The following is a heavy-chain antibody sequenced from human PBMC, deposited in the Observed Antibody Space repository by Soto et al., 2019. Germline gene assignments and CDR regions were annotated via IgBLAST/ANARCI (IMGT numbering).Heavy chain of an antibody. J-gene: IGHJ3*02. D-gene: IGHD3-10*01. CDR1: GYTFTSYG. Sequence: ASVKVSCKASGYTFTSYGISWVRQAPGQGLEWMGWVSAYNGNTNYAQKLQGRVTMTTDTSTSTAYMELRSLRSDDTAVYYCARYGSGSLRNAFDIWGQGTMVTVSS. V-gene: IGHV1-18*01. CDR3: ARYGSGSLRNAFDI. CDR2: VSAYNGNT.